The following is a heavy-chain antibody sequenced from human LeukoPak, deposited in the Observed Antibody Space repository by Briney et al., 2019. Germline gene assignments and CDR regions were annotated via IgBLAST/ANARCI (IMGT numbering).Heavy chain of an antibody. J-gene: IGHJ4*02. CDR1: GLTFKNFA. CDR2: TNGDEDST. CDR3: TIDLMTGFSSGWHLAY. Sequence: GGSLRLSCAASGLTFKNFAMSWVRQAPGKGLEWLAVTNGDEDSTHYADSVRGHFVISTDSSKSTLFLHMNSLRAEDTAVYYCTIDLMTGFSSGWHLAYWGQGTLVTVSS. V-gene: IGHV3-23*01. D-gene: IGHD6-19*01.